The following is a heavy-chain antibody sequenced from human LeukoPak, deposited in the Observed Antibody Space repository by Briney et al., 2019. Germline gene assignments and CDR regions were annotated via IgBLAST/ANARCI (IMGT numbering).Heavy chain of an antibody. CDR1: GFTFSDFY. CDR3: ARGGNWNDFDY. CDR2: ISTSISTI. V-gene: IGHV3-11*04. J-gene: IGHJ4*02. D-gene: IGHD3-16*01. Sequence: KPGGSLRLSCAASGFTFSDFYISWIRQAPGKGLEWVSHISTSISTIYYADSVVGRFTISRDNAKNSLYLQMNSLRAEDTAVYYCARGGNWNDFDYWGQGTQVTVSS.